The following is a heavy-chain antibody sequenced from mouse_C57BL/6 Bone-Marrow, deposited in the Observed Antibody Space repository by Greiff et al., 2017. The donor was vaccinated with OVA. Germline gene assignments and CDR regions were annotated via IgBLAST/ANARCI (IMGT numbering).Heavy chain of an antibody. Sequence: VQLQQSGTVLARPGASVKMSCKTSGYTFTSYWLHWVKQRPGQGLAWIGAIYPGNSDTSYNQKFKGKAKLTAVTSASTAYMELSSLTNEDSAVYYWTRALTTVVASYGYFDVWGTGTTVTVSS. CDR3: TRALTTVVASYGYFDV. J-gene: IGHJ1*03. CDR2: IYPGNSDT. V-gene: IGHV1-5*01. D-gene: IGHD1-1*01. CDR1: GYTFTSYW.